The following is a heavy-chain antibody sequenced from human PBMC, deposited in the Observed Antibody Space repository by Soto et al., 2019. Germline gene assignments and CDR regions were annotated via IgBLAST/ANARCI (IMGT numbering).Heavy chain of an antibody. CDR2: IYYSGST. J-gene: IGHJ4*02. D-gene: IGHD6-13*01. V-gene: IGHV4-39*01. CDR3: ATTYSISWYNYFDY. Sequence: SETLSLTCIVSGVSISSSSYYWGWIRQPPGKGLEWIGSIYYSGSTYYDPSLKSRVTVSVDTSKKQFYLKLSSMTAADTAVYYCATTYSISWYNYFDYWGQGTLVTVSS. CDR1: GVSISSSSYY.